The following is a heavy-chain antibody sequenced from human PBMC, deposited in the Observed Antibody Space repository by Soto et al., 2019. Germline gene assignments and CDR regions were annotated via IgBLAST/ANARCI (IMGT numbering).Heavy chain of an antibody. J-gene: IGHJ4*02. Sequence: QVQLVQSGAEVKKPGASVKVSCQASGYTFASPYIPWVRKAPGQGLEWMGVINPTGGNTRYAPSSQERLTRTTDTPTKSVYLDLSSLTSDDTAVYYCGRDTSGRDYWGQGTLVTVSS. V-gene: IGHV1-46*01. CDR1: GYTFASPY. CDR2: INPTGGNT. CDR3: GRDTSGRDY.